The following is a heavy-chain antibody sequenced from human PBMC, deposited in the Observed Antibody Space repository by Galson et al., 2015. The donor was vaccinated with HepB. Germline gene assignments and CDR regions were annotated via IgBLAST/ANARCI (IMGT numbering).Heavy chain of an antibody. CDR2: IDWDDDK. Sequence: PALVKPTQTLTLTCTFSGFSLSTSEMCVSWIRQPPGKALEWLARIDWDDDKYYSTSLRTRLTISKDTSKNQVVLTMTNMDPVDTATYYCVRTKYGGNSEALFDYWGQGTLVTVSS. J-gene: IGHJ4*02. CDR1: GFSLSTSEMC. CDR3: VRTKYGGNSEALFDY. V-gene: IGHV2-70*11. D-gene: IGHD4-23*01.